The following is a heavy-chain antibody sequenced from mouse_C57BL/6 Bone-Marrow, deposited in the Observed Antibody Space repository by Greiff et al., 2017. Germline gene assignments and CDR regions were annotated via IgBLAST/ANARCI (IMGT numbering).Heavy chain of an antibody. CDR3: ATVVATGYFDY. J-gene: IGHJ2*01. CDR1: GYSITSGYY. V-gene: IGHV3-6*01. D-gene: IGHD1-1*01. Sequence: DVKLQESGPGLVKPSQSLSLTCSVTGYSITSGYYWNWLRQFPGNKLEWMGYISYDGSNNYNPSLKNRISITRDTSKNQFFLKLNSVTTEDTATYYCATVVATGYFDYWGQGTTLTVSS. CDR2: ISYDGSN.